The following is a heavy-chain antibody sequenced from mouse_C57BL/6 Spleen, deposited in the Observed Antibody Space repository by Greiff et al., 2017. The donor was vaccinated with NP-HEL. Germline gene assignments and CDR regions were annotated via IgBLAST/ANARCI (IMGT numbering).Heavy chain of an antibody. CDR3: AKITTVVATGEYYFGC. CDR2: IDPSDSYT. D-gene: IGHD1-1*01. Sequence: QVQLQQPGAELVMPGASVKLSCKASGYTFTSYWMHWVKQRPGQGLEWIGEIDPSDSYTNYNQKFKGKSTLTVDKSSSTAYMQLSSLTSEDSAVDYCAKITTVVATGEYYFGCWGQGTTLTV. CDR1: GYTFTSYW. J-gene: IGHJ2*01. V-gene: IGHV1-69*01.